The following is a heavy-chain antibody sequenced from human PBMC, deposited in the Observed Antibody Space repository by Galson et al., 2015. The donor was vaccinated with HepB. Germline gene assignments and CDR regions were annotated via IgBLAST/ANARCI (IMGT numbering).Heavy chain of an antibody. D-gene: IGHD5-12*01. CDR1: GGSISSYY. J-gene: IGHJ2*01. Sequence: SETLSLTCTVSGGSISSYYWSWIRQPPGKGLEWIGYIYYSGSTNYNPSLKSRVTISVDTSKNQFSLKLSSVTAADTAVYYCARDSVLWVRQTKYSGYDGARYFDLWGRGTLVTVSS. CDR2: IYYSGST. V-gene: IGHV4-59*01. CDR3: ARDSVLWVRQTKYSGYDGARYFDL.